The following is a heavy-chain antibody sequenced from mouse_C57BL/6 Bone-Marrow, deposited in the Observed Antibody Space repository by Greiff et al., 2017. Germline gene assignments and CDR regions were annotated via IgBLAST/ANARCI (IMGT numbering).Heavy chain of an antibody. CDR2: ISNGGGST. V-gene: IGHV5-12*01. CDR1: GFTFSDYY. CDR3: AREGTPAWFAY. Sequence: EVQGVESGGGLVQPGGSLKLSCAASGFTFSDYYMYWVRQTPEKRLEWVAYISNGGGSTYYPDTVKGRFTISRDNAKNTLYLQMSRLKSEDTAMYYCAREGTPAWFAYWGQGTLVTVSA. J-gene: IGHJ3*01. D-gene: IGHD2-14*01.